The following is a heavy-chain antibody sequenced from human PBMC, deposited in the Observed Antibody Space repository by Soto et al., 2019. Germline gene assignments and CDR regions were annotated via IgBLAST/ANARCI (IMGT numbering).Heavy chain of an antibody. V-gene: IGHV3-23*01. CDR1: GFTFSSYA. CDR2: ISGSGGST. Sequence: PGGSLRLSCAASGFTFSSYAMSWVRQAPGKGLEWVSAISGSGGSTYYADSVKGRFTISRDNSKNTRYLQMNSLRAEDTAVYYCARPSGSYYLSDFDYWGQGTLVTVSS. CDR3: ARPSGSYYLSDFDY. D-gene: IGHD1-26*01. J-gene: IGHJ4*02.